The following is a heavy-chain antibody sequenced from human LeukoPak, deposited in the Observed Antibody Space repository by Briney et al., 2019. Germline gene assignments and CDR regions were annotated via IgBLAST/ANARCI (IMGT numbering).Heavy chain of an antibody. J-gene: IGHJ5*02. CDR2: ISGDSRYI. CDR3: ARACSSSSCGP. CDR1: GFTFSDYT. Sequence: GGSLRLSCAASGFTFSDYTINWVRQAPGEGLEWVSSISGDSRYIYYADSVKGRCTISRNNAENLLYLQMNSLRAEDTALYHCARACSSSSCGPWGQGTLVTVSS. D-gene: IGHD2-15*01. V-gene: IGHV3-21*04.